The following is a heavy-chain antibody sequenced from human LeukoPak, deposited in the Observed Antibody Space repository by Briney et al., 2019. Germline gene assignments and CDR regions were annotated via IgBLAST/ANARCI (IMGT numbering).Heavy chain of an antibody. CDR2: IYTSGST. CDR3: ARASYDSSGYYYFDY. CDR1: GDSSSSYY. J-gene: IGHJ4*02. V-gene: IGHV4-4*07. Sequence: SETLSLTCTVSGDSSSSYYLSWIRQPAGKGLEWIGRIYTSGSTNYNPSLKSRVTMSVGTSKNQFSLKLSSVTAADTAVYYCARASYDSSGYYYFDYWGQGTLVTVSS. D-gene: IGHD3-22*01.